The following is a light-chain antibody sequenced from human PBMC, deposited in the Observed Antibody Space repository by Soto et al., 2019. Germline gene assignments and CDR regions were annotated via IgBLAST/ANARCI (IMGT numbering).Light chain of an antibody. CDR3: SSYTTINTVVV. CDR2: DVT. J-gene: IGLJ3*02. CDR1: TSDIGAYNY. V-gene: IGLV2-14*03. Sequence: QSALTQPASVSGSPGQSITFSCTGTTSDIGAYNYVSWYQHHPGKAPKLLIYDVTDRPSGVSDRFSSSKSGTTASLTISGLQAEDEADYFCSSYTTINTVVVFGGGTKLTVL.